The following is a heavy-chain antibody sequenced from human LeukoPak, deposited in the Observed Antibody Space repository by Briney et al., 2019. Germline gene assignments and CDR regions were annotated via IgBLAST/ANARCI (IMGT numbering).Heavy chain of an antibody. J-gene: IGHJ4*02. Sequence: ASVKVSCKASGYTFTDYFIHWLQQAPGQGLEWMGWVNPNSGATNYAPKFQGRVTMTRDTSISTAYMELSSLRSDDTAIFYCATGVNFDYWGQGTLVSVSS. V-gene: IGHV1-2*02. CDR2: VNPNSGAT. CDR1: GYTFTDYF. CDR3: ATGVNFDY.